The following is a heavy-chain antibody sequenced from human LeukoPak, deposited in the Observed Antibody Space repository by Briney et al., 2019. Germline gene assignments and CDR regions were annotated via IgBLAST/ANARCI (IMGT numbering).Heavy chain of an antibody. CDR2: ISSSSIYM. D-gene: IGHD2-15*01. CDR1: GFTFRSFS. V-gene: IGHV3-21*01. Sequence: AGGSLRVSCAASGFTFRSFSMNWVRQPPGKGLEWVSSISSSSIYMNYADSLKGRFTISRDNAKNLLYLQMNTLRAEDTAVYYCARVQCSGGRCNDAFDIWGQGTMVTVSS. J-gene: IGHJ3*02. CDR3: ARVQCSGGRCNDAFDI.